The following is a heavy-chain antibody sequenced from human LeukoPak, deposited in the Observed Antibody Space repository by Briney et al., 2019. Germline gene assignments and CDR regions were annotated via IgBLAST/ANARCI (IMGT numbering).Heavy chain of an antibody. J-gene: IGHJ4*02. V-gene: IGHV3-21*01. CDR3: ARLAAAGTDFDY. Sequence: GGSLRLSCAASGFTFSRYTMSWVLQAPGKGLEWVSSISSSSSYIYYADSVKGRFTVSRDNAKTSLYLQVNSLRADDSALYYCARLAAAGTDFDYWGLGTQVAVSS. CDR1: GFTFSRYT. D-gene: IGHD6-13*01. CDR2: ISSSSSYI.